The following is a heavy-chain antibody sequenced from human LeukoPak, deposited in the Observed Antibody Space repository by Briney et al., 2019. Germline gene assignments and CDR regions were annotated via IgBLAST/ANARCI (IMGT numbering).Heavy chain of an antibody. Sequence: GGSLRLSCADSEFTIRDHYVSWIRQAPGKGLEWVANINPGGSETYYVDSVKGRFTVSRDNARNSLYLQMNWLRGEDTAVYYCARDRADDYGDYRGWFDPWGQGTLVTVSS. CDR3: ARDRADDYGDYRGWFDP. J-gene: IGHJ5*02. D-gene: IGHD4-17*01. CDR2: INPGGSET. CDR1: EFTIRDHY. V-gene: IGHV3-7*01.